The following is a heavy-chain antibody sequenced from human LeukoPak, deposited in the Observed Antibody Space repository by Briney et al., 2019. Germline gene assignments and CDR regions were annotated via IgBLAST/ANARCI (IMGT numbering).Heavy chain of an antibody. J-gene: IGHJ4*02. V-gene: IGHV1-46*03. Sequence: ASVKVSCKASGHTFTSYYMHWVRQAPGQGLEWMGIINPSGGSTSYAQKFQGRVTMTRDTSTSTVYMELSSLRSEDTAVYYCARGDIVVVPAAIQSDYWGQGTLVTVSS. CDR2: INPSGGST. CDR3: ARGDIVVVPAAIQSDY. CDR1: GHTFTSYY. D-gene: IGHD2-2*02.